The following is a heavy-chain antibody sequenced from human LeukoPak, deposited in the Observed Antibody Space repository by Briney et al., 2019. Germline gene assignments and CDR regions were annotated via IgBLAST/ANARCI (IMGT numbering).Heavy chain of an antibody. CDR2: ISSRSTYI. J-gene: IGHJ4*02. CDR1: GFTFSSYS. Sequence: GGSLRLSCAASGFTFSSYSMNWVRQAPGKGLEWVSSISSRSTYIYYADSVKGRFTISRDNAKNSLFLQMNSLRAEDTALYYCARELLDGSGSTPFDYRGQGTLVTVSS. D-gene: IGHD3-10*01. V-gene: IGHV3-21*01. CDR3: ARELLDGSGSTPFDY.